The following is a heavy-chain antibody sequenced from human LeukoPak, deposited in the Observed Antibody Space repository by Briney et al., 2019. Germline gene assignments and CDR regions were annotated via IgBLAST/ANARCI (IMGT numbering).Heavy chain of an antibody. D-gene: IGHD3-10*01. CDR1: GFMFSSYW. Sequence: GGSLRLSCAASGFMFSSYWMSWVRQAPGKGPEWVGDIKKDGSDKYYVGSVKGRFTISRDNAKNSLYLQMNSLRAEDTAVYYCARDSLIQHGSGSYWGFDYWGQGILVTVSS. CDR3: ARDSLIQHGSGSYWGFDY. V-gene: IGHV3-7*03. J-gene: IGHJ4*02. CDR2: IKKDGSDK.